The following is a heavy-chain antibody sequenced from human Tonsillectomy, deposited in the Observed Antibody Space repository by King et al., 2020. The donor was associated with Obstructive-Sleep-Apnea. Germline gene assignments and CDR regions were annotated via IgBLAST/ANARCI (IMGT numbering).Heavy chain of an antibody. CDR3: ARNYGDYGY. V-gene: IGHV3-30-3*01. D-gene: IGHD4-17*01. CDR2: ISYDGSNK. Sequence: QLVQSGGGVVQPGRSLRLSCVASGFTFSSYAMHWVRQAPGKGLEWGAVISYDGSNKYYADSVKGRFTISRDNSKNTLYLQMNSLRAEDTAVYYCARNYGDYGYWGQGTLVTVSS. CDR1: GFTFSSYA. J-gene: IGHJ4*02.